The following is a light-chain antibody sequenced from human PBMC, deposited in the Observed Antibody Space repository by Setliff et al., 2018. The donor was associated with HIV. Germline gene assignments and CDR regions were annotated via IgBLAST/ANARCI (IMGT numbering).Light chain of an antibody. J-gene: IGLJ1*01. CDR1: SSDVGGYNS. CDR3: SSYTSSNTLV. Sequence: QSALTQPASVSGSPGQSITISCTGTSSDVGGYNSVSWYQQHPGKAPKLMIYEVSNRPSGVSNRFSGSKSGNTASLTRSGLQAEDEADYYCSSYTSSNTLVFGTGTKVTVL. CDR2: EVS. V-gene: IGLV2-14*01.